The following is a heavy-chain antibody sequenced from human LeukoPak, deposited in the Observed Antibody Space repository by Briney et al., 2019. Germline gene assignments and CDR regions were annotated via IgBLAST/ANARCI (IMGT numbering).Heavy chain of an antibody. CDR1: GFTFSSYA. Sequence: PWGSLRLSCAASGFTFSSYAMHWVRQAPGKGLEWVAVISYDGSNKYYADSVKGRFTLSRDNAKNSLYLQMNSLRAEDTAVYYCARTGGSYPYYFEYWGQGTLVTVSS. V-gene: IGHV3-30*04. D-gene: IGHD1-26*01. J-gene: IGHJ4*02. CDR3: ARTGGSYPYYFEY. CDR2: ISYDGSNK.